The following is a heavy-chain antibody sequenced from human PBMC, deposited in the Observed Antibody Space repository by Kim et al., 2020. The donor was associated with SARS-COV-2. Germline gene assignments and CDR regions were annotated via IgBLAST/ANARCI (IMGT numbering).Heavy chain of an antibody. CDR2: GST. V-gene: IGHV4-59*01. J-gene: IGHJ4*02. Sequence: GSTNYNPSLKSRVTISVDTSKNLFAMKVRSVTAADTAVYYCARDRGPNNYWGQGTLVTVSS. D-gene: IGHD3-16*01. CDR3: ARDRGPNNY.